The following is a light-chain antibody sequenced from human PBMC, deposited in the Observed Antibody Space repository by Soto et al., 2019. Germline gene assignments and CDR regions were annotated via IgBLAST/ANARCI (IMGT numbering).Light chain of an antibody. CDR2: DAS. V-gene: IGKV1-33*01. CDR1: QDISNY. CDR3: QQYSHLIT. Sequence: EIQITQKQSSLSASVGDRVTITCQASQDISNYLNWYQQKLGKAPKLLIYDASNLETGVPSRFSGSGSGTDFTFTISSLQPEDIATYYCQQYSHLITFGQGTLLEVK. J-gene: IGKJ5*01.